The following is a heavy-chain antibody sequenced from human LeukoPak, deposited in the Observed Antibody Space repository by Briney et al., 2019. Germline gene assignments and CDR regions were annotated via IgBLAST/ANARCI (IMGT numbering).Heavy chain of an antibody. CDR1: VYTFTTYY. J-gene: IGHJ4*02. Sequence: GASLKVSCKPSVYTFTTYYLHWVRQSPGQGLRWMGIFNLSRGRTTYAQNFQSRVTLTSESSTSTVYMGLSSLRSQDPAVYYCARDYYYDSGGPYMRGSDYWGQGAVVTVSS. CDR3: ARDYYYDSGGPYMRGSDY. CDR2: FNLSRGRT. D-gene: IGHD3-22*01. V-gene: IGHV1-46*01.